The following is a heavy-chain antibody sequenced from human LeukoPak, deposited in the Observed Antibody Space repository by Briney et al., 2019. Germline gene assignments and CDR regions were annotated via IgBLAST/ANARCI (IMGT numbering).Heavy chain of an antibody. J-gene: IGHJ5*02. CDR3: AKEEWFGDLLTCDL. CDR1: GFTVSSNY. D-gene: IGHD3-10*01. Sequence: GGSLRLSCAASGFTVSSNYMSWVRQAPWKGLEWVSVIYSGGSTYYADSVRGRFSISRDNSKSTVYLQMNSLRAEDTAVYYCAKEEWFGDLLTCDLWGQGTLVTVSS. V-gene: IGHV3-53*01. CDR2: IYSGGST.